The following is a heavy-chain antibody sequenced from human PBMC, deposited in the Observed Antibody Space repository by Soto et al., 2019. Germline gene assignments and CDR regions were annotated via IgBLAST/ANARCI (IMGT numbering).Heavy chain of an antibody. Sequence: GGSLRLSCVASGFTFDDYAMHWVRQAPGKGLEWVSLITWDGGTTSYSDSVKGRFSISRDNTKRSLYLQMNSLRPEDTALYYCVKPGGVAAHSGIDYWGQGTRVTVSS. CDR1: GFTFDDYA. D-gene: IGHD2-15*01. CDR3: VKPGGVAAHSGIDY. V-gene: IGHV3-43D*04. J-gene: IGHJ4*02. CDR2: ITWDGGTT.